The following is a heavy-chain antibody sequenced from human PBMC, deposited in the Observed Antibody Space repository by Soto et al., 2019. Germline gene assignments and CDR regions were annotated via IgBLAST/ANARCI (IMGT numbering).Heavy chain of an antibody. D-gene: IGHD3-10*01. CDR2: ISGSGSFT. Sequence: PGGSLRLSCAASGFTFRTYAMNWVRQAPGKGLEWISAISGSGSFTHYADSVRGRFTISRDNSQNQLYLQMNNLRGDDTAMYYCAKIPTGSGSSKFDYWGQGIQATVSS. CDR1: GFTFRTYA. CDR3: AKIPTGSGSSKFDY. J-gene: IGHJ4*02. V-gene: IGHV3-23*01.